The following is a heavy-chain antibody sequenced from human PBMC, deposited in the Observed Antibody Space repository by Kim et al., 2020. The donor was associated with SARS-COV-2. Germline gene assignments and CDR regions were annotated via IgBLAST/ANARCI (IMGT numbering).Heavy chain of an antibody. CDR3: ARSSNRVATSNHDAFDI. CDR2: IYSGGST. V-gene: IGHV3-66*01. CDR1: GFTVSSNY. J-gene: IGHJ3*02. D-gene: IGHD5-12*01. Sequence: GGSLRLSCAASGFTVSSNYMSWVRQAPGKGLEWVSVIYSGGSTYYADSVKGRFTISRDNSKNTLYLQMNSLRAEDTAVYYCARSSNRVATSNHDAFDIWGQGTMVTVSS.